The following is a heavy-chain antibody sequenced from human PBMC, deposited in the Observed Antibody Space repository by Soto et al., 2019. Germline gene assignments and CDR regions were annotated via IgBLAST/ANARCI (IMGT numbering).Heavy chain of an antibody. J-gene: IGHJ4*02. CDR2: FDPEDGET. CDR3: ATFPFFRGGSCTKIRGGAFDY. D-gene: IGHD2-15*01. CDR1: GYTLTELS. V-gene: IGHV1-24*01. Sequence: ASVKVSCKVSGYTLTELSMHWVRQAPGKGLEWMGGFDPEDGETIYAQKFQGRVTMTEDTSTDTAYMELSSLRSEDTAVYYCATFPFFRGGSCTKIRGGAFDYWGQGTLVTVSS.